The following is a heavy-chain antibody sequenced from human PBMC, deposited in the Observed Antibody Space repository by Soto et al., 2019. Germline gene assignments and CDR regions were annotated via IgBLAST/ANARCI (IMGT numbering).Heavy chain of an antibody. D-gene: IGHD3-9*01. CDR1: GYTFTNYY. J-gene: IGHJ4*02. CDR2: INPTGGST. V-gene: IGHV1-46*01. CDR3: ARGHARTYGILTGYCPVLEF. Sequence: QVQLVQSGAEVKKPGASVKVFCKASGYTFTNYYMHWVRQAPGQGLEWMGIINPTGGSTSYAQKFQGRVPMTRDTSTSTMYMERSTLKSEDTAVYYCARGHARTYGILTGYCPVLEFWGQGTLVTVSS.